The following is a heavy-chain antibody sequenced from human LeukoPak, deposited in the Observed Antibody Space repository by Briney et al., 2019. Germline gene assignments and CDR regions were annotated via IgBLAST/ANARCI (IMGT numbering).Heavy chain of an antibody. CDR2: IYHSGST. CDR3: ARGRGSSWYYFDS. D-gene: IGHD6-13*01. Sequence: SGTLSLTCAVSGVSISSSNWWSWVRQPPGKGLEWIGEIYHSGSTNYNPSLKSRVTMSVDKSKNQFSLKLSSVTAADTAVHYCARGRGSSWYYFDSWGQGTLVTVSS. CDR1: GVSISSSNW. J-gene: IGHJ4*02. V-gene: IGHV4-4*02.